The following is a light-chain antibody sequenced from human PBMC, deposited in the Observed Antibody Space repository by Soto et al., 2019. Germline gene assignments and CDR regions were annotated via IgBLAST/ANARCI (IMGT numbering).Light chain of an antibody. CDR3: LQHKTFPWT. CDR1: QDIGND. J-gene: IGKJ1*01. Sequence: DIQVTQSPSSLSASVGDRFNITCWASQDIGNDLGWYKQEXGKAPRXXIYSASNVQSGVPSRFRGSRSGTEFTLTISSLKPEDFVTYHCLQHKTFPWTFGQGTKVDI. V-gene: IGKV1-17*01. CDR2: SAS.